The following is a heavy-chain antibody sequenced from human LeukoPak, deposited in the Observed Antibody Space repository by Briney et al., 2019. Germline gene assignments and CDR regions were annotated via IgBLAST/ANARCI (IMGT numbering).Heavy chain of an antibody. CDR1: GGTFSSYA. D-gene: IGHD4-11*01. Sequence: SVKVSCTASGGTFSSYAISWVRQAPGQGLEWMGGIIPIFGTANYAQKFQGRVTITADESTSTAYMELSSLRSEDTAVYYCARAPGLLTTVSSDNWFDPWGQGTLVTVSS. CDR2: IIPIFGTA. CDR3: ARAPGLLTTVSSDNWFDP. V-gene: IGHV1-69*13. J-gene: IGHJ5*02.